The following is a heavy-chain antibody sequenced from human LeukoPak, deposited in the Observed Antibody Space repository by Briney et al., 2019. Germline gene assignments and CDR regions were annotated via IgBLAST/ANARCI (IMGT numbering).Heavy chain of an antibody. D-gene: IGHD1-26*01. CDR3: TTIVT. J-gene: IGHJ5*02. V-gene: IGHV3-15*01. Sequence: GGSLRLSCVVSGFTFSNVAMSRVRQAPGKGLEWVGRIKTESDGGTTDYAVPVKGRFTISRDDSKNTLYLQMNSLKTEDTAVYYCTTIVTWGQGTLLTVSS. CDR2: IKTESDGGTT. CDR1: GFTFSNVA.